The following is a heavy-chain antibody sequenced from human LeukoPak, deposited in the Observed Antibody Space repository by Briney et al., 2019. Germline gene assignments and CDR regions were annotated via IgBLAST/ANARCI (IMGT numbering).Heavy chain of an antibody. CDR1: GFTVSSNH. CDR3: AKVGYCSSTSCSVGDYYYYYGMDV. D-gene: IGHD2-2*01. V-gene: IGHV3-53*01. J-gene: IGHJ6*02. CDR2: IYTGGST. Sequence: GGSLRLSCAASGFTVSSNHMSWVRQAPGKGLEWVSLIYTGGSTYYADSVKGRFTISRDNSKNTLYLQMNSLRAEDTAVYYCAKVGYCSSTSCSVGDYYYYYGMDVWGQGTTVTVSS.